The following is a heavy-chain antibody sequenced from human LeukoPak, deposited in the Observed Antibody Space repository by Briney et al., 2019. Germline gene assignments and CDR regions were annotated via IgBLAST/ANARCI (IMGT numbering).Heavy chain of an antibody. Sequence: SVKVSCKASGGTFSSYAISWVRQAPGQGLEWMGRIIPILGIANYAQKFQGRVTITADKSTGTAYMELSSLRSEDTAVYYCARGEMATIGDYWFDPWGQGTLVTVSS. CDR3: ARGEMATIGDYWFDP. CDR2: IIPILGIA. V-gene: IGHV1-69*04. J-gene: IGHJ5*02. CDR1: GGTFSSYA. D-gene: IGHD5-24*01.